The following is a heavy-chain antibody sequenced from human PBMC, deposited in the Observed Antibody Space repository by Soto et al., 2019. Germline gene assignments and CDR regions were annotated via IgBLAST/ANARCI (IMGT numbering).Heavy chain of an antibody. D-gene: IGHD6-13*01. CDR2: INPYNGNT. CDR1: GYTFTSYG. V-gene: IGHV1-18*01. J-gene: IGHJ4*02. Sequence: ASVKVSCKASGYTFTSYGISWVRQAPGQGLEWMAWINPYNGNTKYAEKFLGRVTVTTDTSTATAYMEVRSLTSDDTAVFYCARVGVPLAAPRVWPYWGQGTPVTVSS. CDR3: ARVGVPLAAPRVWPY.